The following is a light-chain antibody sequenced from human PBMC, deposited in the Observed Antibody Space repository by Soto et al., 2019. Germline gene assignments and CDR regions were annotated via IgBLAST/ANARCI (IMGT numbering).Light chain of an antibody. Sequence: EIVLTQSPGTLSLSPGEGATLSCRASQSISRSYLAWYQQKPGLAPRLLIYDASSRATGIPDRFSGSGSGTDFTLTISRLEPEDFAVYYCQQYGSSPYTFGQGTKLEIK. CDR1: QSISRSY. CDR3: QQYGSSPYT. V-gene: IGKV3D-20*01. J-gene: IGKJ2*01. CDR2: DAS.